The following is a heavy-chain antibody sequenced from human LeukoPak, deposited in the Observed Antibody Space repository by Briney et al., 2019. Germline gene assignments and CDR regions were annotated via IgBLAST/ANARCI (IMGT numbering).Heavy chain of an antibody. Sequence: GASVKVSCKASGGTFSSYAISRVRQAPGQGLEWMGWINPITGGTNYAQRFQGRVTMTRDTSISTVYMELSRLGSDDTAVYYCARPYCNSRSCHDYFDYWGQGTLVTVSS. CDR1: GGTFSSYA. V-gene: IGHV1-2*02. D-gene: IGHD2/OR15-2a*01. CDR3: ARPYCNSRSCHDYFDY. J-gene: IGHJ4*02. CDR2: INPITGGT.